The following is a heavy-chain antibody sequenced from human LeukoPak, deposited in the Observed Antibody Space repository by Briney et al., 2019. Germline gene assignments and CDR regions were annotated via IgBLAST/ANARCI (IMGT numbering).Heavy chain of an antibody. Sequence: GGSLRLSCAASGFTVSSNYMSWVRQAPGKGLEWVSVIYSGGSTYYADSVKGRFTISRDNSKNTLYLQMNSLRAEDTAVYYCASSEGYYYYYYMDVWGKGTTVTVSS. CDR2: IYSGGST. V-gene: IGHV3-53*05. CDR3: ASSEGYYYYYYMDV. J-gene: IGHJ6*03. CDR1: GFTVSSNY.